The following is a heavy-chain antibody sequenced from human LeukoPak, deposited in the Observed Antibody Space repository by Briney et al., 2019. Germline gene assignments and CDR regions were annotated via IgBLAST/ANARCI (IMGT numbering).Heavy chain of an antibody. J-gene: IGHJ4*02. V-gene: IGHV1-69*05. D-gene: IGHD2-2*01. CDR2: IIPIFGTA. Sequence: SVKVSCKASGGTFSSYAISWVRQAPGQGLEWVGGIIPIFGTANYAQKFQGRVTITTDESTRTAYMELSSLRSEDTAVYYCARDSRYCSSTSCYFTFDYWGQGTLVTVSS. CDR3: ARDSRYCSSTSCYFTFDY. CDR1: GGTFSSYA.